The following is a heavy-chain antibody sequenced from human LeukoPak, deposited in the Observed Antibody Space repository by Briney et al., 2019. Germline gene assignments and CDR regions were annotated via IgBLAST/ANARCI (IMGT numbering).Heavy chain of an antibody. D-gene: IGHD3-9*01. CDR1: GGSIGSYY. V-gene: IGHV4-59*01. CDR2: IYYSGST. CDR3: ARSSYYDILTGYYNFDY. J-gene: IGHJ4*02. Sequence: SETLSLTCTVSGGSIGSYYWGWIRQPPGKGLEWIGYIYYSGSTNYNPSLKSRVTISVDTSKNQFSLKLSSVTAADTAVYYCARSSYYDILTGYYNFDYWGQGTLVTVSS.